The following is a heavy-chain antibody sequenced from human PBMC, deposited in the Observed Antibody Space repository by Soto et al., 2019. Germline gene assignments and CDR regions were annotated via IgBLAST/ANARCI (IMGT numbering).Heavy chain of an antibody. Sequence: EVQLVESGGGLVKPGGSLRLSCAASGFTFSSYSMNWVRQAPGKGLEWVSSISSSTSYMYYADSVKGRFTISRDNARNSMYLQMNSLRAEDTAVYYCARFRRDGYNLDYWGQGTLVNVSS. J-gene: IGHJ4*02. V-gene: IGHV3-21*01. CDR2: ISSSTSYM. CDR3: ARFRRDGYNLDY. D-gene: IGHD5-12*01. CDR1: GFTFSSYS.